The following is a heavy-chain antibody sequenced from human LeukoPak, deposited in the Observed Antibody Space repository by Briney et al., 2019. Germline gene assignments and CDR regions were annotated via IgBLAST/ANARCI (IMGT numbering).Heavy chain of an antibody. Sequence: PGGSLRLSCAASGLTVSSNYMSWVRQAPGKGLEWISVIYSGGDTYYAESVKGRFTISRDNSKNTLYLQMNGLRAEDTAVYYCPKDRVAAAGIGEFDYWGQGTLVTVSS. V-gene: IGHV3-53*01. D-gene: IGHD6-13*01. CDR3: PKDRVAAAGIGEFDY. J-gene: IGHJ4*02. CDR2: IYSGGDT. CDR1: GLTVSSNY.